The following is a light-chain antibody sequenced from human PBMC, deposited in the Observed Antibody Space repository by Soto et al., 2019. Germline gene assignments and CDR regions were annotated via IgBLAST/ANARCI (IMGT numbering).Light chain of an antibody. CDR2: DVS. CDR1: QSARSS. CDR3: QQYNNWPPT. V-gene: IGKV3-15*01. Sequence: EVVMTQSPATLSVSPGERATLSCRASQSARSSLGWYQQKPGQAPSLLIYDVSISATGIPARFNGSGSGTEFTLTISSLQSEDSAIYYCQQYNNWPPTFGQGTRLEIK. J-gene: IGKJ5*01.